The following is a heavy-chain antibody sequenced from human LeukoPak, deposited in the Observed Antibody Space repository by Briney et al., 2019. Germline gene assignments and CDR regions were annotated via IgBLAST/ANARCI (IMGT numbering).Heavy chain of an antibody. J-gene: IGHJ3*02. CDR2: INPSGGST. Sequence: EASVKVSCKASGYTFTSYYMHWVRQAPGQGLEWMGIINPSGGSTSYAQKFQGRVTMTRDTSTSTVYMELSSLRSEDTAVYYCARDPRLYGDYVLSLAFDIWGQGTMVTVSS. V-gene: IGHV1-46*01. CDR1: GYTFTSYY. CDR3: ARDPRLYGDYVLSLAFDI. D-gene: IGHD4-17*01.